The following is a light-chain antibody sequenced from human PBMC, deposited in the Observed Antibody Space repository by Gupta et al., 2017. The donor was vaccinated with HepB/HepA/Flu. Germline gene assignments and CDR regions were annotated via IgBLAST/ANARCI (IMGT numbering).Light chain of an antibody. CDR2: DVN. V-gene: IGLV2-14*03. Sequence: QSALTQPASVSGSPGQSITISCTGTTSDIGGYNFVSWYQRHPGEAPKLIIYDVNNRPSGVSNRFSGSKPGNTASLTISGLQAEDEGDYFCSSYTHSTILVFGGGTKLTVL. CDR3: SSYTHSTILV. CDR1: TSDIGGYNF. J-gene: IGLJ2*01.